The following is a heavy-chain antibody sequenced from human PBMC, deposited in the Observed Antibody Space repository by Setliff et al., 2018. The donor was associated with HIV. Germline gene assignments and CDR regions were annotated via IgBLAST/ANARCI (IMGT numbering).Heavy chain of an antibody. CDR3: ARGGYYTSGTWFDP. CDR1: GGTFSSYA. CDR2: IIPIFGTA. J-gene: IGHJ5*02. D-gene: IGHD3-10*01. Sequence: ASVKVSCKASGGTFSSYAISWVRQAPGQGLEWMGGIIPIFGTANYAQKFQGRVTITTDESTSTAYMELDRLTYDDTAIYYCARGGYYTSGTWFDPWGQGTLVTVSS. V-gene: IGHV1-69*05.